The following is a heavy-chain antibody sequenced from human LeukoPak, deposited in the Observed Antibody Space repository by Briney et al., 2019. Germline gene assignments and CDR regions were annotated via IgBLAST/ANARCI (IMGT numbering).Heavy chain of an antibody. V-gene: IGHV3-23*01. CDR2: IISSSRGT. Sequence: PGGSLRLSCAASGFTFSNHGMNWVRQAPGKGLEWVSGIISSSRGTYYADSVRGRFTISRDNSKNTLYLQMNSLRAEDTAVYYCAKRAGKIRYYYYMDVWGKGTTVTISS. D-gene: IGHD6-13*01. CDR1: GFTFSNHG. J-gene: IGHJ6*03. CDR3: AKRAGKIRYYYYMDV.